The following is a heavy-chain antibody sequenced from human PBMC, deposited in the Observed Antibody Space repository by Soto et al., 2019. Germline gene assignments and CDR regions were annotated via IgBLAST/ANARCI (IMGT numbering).Heavy chain of an antibody. CDR1: GFTFSSYA. Sequence: QVQLVESGGGVVQPGRSLRLSCAASGFTFSSYAMHWVRQAPGKGLEWVAVISYDGSNKYYADSVKGRFTISRDNSKNTLYLQMNSLRAEDTAVYYCASSLTSGSTAVFDYWGQGTLVTVSS. J-gene: IGHJ4*02. D-gene: IGHD3-22*01. CDR3: ASSLTSGSTAVFDY. V-gene: IGHV3-30-3*01. CDR2: ISYDGSNK.